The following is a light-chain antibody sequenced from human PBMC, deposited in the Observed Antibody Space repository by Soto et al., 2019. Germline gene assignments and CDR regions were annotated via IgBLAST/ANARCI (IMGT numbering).Light chain of an antibody. V-gene: IGKV1D-12*01. J-gene: IGKJ5*01. CDR3: QQADTFPIT. CDR1: QGISRS. CDR2: AAS. Sequence: DIQMSHSPSSVSASVGDRDTISRERGQGISRSLAWYQQKPGKPPKLLIYAASSLQSGVPSRFSGNGVGTDFTLTISSLQPEDSAIYYCQQADTFPITFGQGTRLEIK.